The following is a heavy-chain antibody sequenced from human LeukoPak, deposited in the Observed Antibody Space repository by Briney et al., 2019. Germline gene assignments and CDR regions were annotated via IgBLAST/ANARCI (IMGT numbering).Heavy chain of an antibody. CDR3: AKDFGPSIAVAGPFDY. J-gene: IGHJ4*02. V-gene: IGHV3-53*05. CDR1: GFTVSSNY. D-gene: IGHD6-19*01. CDR2: IYSGGST. Sequence: PGRSLRLSCAASGFTVSSNYMSWVRQAPGKGLEWVSVIYSGGSTYYADSVKGRFTISRDNSKNTLYLQMNSLRAEDTAVYYCAKDFGPSIAVAGPFDYWGQGTLVTVSS.